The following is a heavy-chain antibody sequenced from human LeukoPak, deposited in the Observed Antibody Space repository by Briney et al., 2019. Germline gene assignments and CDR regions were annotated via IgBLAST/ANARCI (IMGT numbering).Heavy chain of an antibody. J-gene: IGHJ4*02. CDR3: AKMTAPAY. D-gene: IGHD5-18*01. CDR1: RFTFSNYG. V-gene: IGHV3-74*01. Sequence: GGSLRLSCAASRFTFSNYGMNWVRQAPGKGLVWVSRISNDGTTTTYADSVKGRFTISRDNAKNTLYLQMNSLRVEDTAIYYCAKMTAPAYWGQGTLVTVSS. CDR2: ISNDGTTT.